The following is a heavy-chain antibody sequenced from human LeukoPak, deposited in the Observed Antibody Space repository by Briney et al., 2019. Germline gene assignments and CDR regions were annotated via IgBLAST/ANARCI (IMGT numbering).Heavy chain of an antibody. D-gene: IGHD3-10*01. V-gene: IGHV3-9*03. Sequence: PGRSLRLSCAASGFTFDNYAMHWVRQAPGKGLEWVSGISWNSGSMGYADSVKGRFTISRDNAKNSLYLQMNSLRAEDMALYYCAKGSYGSGSYPDYWGQGTLVTVSS. CDR1: GFTFDNYA. CDR2: ISWNSGSM. J-gene: IGHJ4*02. CDR3: AKGSYGSGSYPDY.